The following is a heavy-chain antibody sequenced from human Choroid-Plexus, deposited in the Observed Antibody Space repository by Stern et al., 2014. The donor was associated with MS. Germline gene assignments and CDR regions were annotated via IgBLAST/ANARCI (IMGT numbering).Heavy chain of an antibody. J-gene: IGHJ5*02. CDR3: AKDRQYLTYFFDH. CDR2: VSYDGSNK. CDR1: GFTLGSCA. V-gene: IGHV3-30*18. Sequence: QVQLVESGGGVVQPGRPLRLSCVASGFTLGSCAMHWVRQAPGKGLEWVAGVSYDGSNKDYADSVKGRFNISRDNAQDTLYMQMSSLRPEDTAVYYCAKDRQYLTYFFDHWGQGSLVTVSS. D-gene: IGHD2/OR15-2a*01.